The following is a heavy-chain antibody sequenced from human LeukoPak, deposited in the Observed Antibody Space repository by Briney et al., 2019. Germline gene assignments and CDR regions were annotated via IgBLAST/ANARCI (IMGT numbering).Heavy chain of an antibody. J-gene: IGHJ3*02. CDR1: GYTFTGYY. D-gene: IGHD2-2*02. CDR3: ARGLGYCSSTSCYKGAFDI. Sequence: ASVKVSCKASGYTFTGYYMHWVRQAPGQGLEWMGWINPNSGGTNYAQKFQGRVTMTRDTSISTAYMELSRLGSDDTAVYYCARGLGYCSSTSCYKGAFDIWGQGTMVTVSS. CDR2: INPNSGGT. V-gene: IGHV1-2*02.